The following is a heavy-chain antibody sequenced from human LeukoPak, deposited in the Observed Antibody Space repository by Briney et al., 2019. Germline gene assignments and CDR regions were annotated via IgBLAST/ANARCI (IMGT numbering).Heavy chain of an antibody. D-gene: IGHD6-19*01. J-gene: IGHJ4*02. CDR2: IYYSGST. Sequence: SETLSLTCTVSGGSISSGDYYWSWIRQPPGKGLEWIGYIYYSGSTHYNPSLKSRVTISVDTSKNQFSLKLSSVTAADTAVYYCARGVAVAGSYYFDYWGQGTLVTVSS. CDR3: ARGVAVAGSYYFDY. V-gene: IGHV4-30-4*01. CDR1: GGSISSGDYY.